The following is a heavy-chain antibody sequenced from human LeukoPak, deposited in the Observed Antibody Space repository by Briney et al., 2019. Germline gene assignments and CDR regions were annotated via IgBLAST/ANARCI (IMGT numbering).Heavy chain of an antibody. CDR1: GFTVSSKY. Sequence: GGSLRLSCAASGFTVSSKYMSWVRQAPGKGLEWVSVFYSGGSTYYADSVKGRFTTSRDNSKNTLYLQMSSLRAEDTAVYYCARGQGISMAGRIFDLWGRGTLVTVSS. D-gene: IGHD3-10*01. CDR3: ARGQGISMAGRIFDL. V-gene: IGHV3-53*01. J-gene: IGHJ2*01. CDR2: FYSGGST.